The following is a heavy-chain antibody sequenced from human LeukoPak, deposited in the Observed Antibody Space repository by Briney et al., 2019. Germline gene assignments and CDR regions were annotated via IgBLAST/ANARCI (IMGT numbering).Heavy chain of an antibody. CDR3: AHRHGFLGGYYGMDV. Sequence: SGPTLVNPTQTLTLTCTFSGFSLRTSGVGVGWIRQPPGKALEWLALIYWNDDKRYSPSLKSRLTITKDTPMKQVVLTMTNMDPEDTATYYYAHRHGFLGGYYGMDVWGQGTTVTVSS. CDR2: IYWNDDK. J-gene: IGHJ6*02. D-gene: IGHD3-16*01. CDR1: GFSLRTSGVG. V-gene: IGHV2-5*01.